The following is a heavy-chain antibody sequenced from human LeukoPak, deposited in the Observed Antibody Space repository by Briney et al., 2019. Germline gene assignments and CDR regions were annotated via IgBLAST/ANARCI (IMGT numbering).Heavy chain of an antibody. J-gene: IGHJ4*02. V-gene: IGHV1-3*01. Sequence: ASVKVSCKASGYTFTSYAMHWVRQAPGQRLEWMGWINAGNGNTKYSQKFQGRVTITRDTSASTAYMELSSLRSEDTAVYYCARDVAPTMITFGGVISLGFDYWGQGTLVTVSS. CDR3: ARDVAPTMITFGGVISLGFDY. CDR2: INAGNGNT. CDR1: GYTFTSYA. D-gene: IGHD3-16*02.